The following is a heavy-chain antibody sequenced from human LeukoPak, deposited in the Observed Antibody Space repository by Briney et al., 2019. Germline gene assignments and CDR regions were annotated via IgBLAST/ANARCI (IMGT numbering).Heavy chain of an antibody. D-gene: IGHD2-8*01. CDR3: ARGTSIVLMGYASFDP. Sequence: ASVKVSCKASGYTFTGYYMYWMRQAPGQGLEWMGWINPNSGDTKYVQKFQGRVTMTRDTSPSTAYMDLKNLTSDDTAVYFCARGTSIVLMGYASFDPWGQGTPVTVSS. J-gene: IGHJ5*02. CDR1: GYTFTGYY. V-gene: IGHV1-2*02. CDR2: INPNSGDT.